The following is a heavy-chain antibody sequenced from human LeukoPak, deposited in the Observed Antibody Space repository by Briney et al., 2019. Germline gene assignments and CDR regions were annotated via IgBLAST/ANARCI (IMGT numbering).Heavy chain of an antibody. D-gene: IGHD3-16*01. CDR2: IIPKSGSI. CDR1: GYTFTDDY. J-gene: IGHJ4*02. CDR3: VRERQRGLRGDH. Sequence: ASVKVSCKASGYTFTDDYSIHWVRQAPGEGLEWMGWIIPKSGSISYAQNLQGRVTMTRDTSIDTAYMELSGLTSDDTAMYYCVRERQRGLRGDHWGQGTLVTVSS. V-gene: IGHV1-2*02.